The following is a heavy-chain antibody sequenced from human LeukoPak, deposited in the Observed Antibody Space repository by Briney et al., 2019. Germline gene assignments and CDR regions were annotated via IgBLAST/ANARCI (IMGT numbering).Heavy chain of an antibody. V-gene: IGHV4-59*08. CDR1: GGSISSYY. D-gene: IGHD4-17*01. J-gene: IGHJ4*02. Sequence: SETLSLTCTVSGGSISSYYWSWIRQPPGKGLEWIGYIYYSGSTNYNPSLKSRVTISVDPSKNQFSLKLSDLTPADTAVYYCARHENDYGDSFIDYWGQGTLVTVSS. CDR2: IYYSGST. CDR3: ARHENDYGDSFIDY.